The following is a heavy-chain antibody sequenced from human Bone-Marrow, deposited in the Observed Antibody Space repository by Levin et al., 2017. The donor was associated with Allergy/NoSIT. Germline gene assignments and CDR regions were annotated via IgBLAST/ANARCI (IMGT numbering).Heavy chain of an antibody. D-gene: IGHD2-2*01. CDR3: ASSVRDVVVPAAQHYYYYYMDV. V-gene: IGHV1-69*13. CDR1: GGTFSSYA. CDR2: IIPIFGTA. J-gene: IGHJ6*03. Sequence: VASVKVSCKASGGTFSSYAISWVRQAPGQGLEWMGGIIPIFGTANYAQKFQGRVTITADESTSTAYMELSSLRSEDTAVYYCASSVRDVVVPAAQHYYYYYMDVWGKGTTVTVSS.